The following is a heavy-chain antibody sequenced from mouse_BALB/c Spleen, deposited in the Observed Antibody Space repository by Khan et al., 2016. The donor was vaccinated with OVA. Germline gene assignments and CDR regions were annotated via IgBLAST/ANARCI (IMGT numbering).Heavy chain of an antibody. CDR2: ISYSGST. V-gene: IGHV3-2*02. CDR3: ARTARIKY. Sequence: EVQLQESGPGLVKPSQSLSLTCTVTGYSITSGYGWNWIRQFPGNKLEWMGYISYSGSTNYNPSLKSRISILRDTSKNQFVLQLNYVTTEDTATYYCARTARIKYWGQGTTVTVSS. J-gene: IGHJ2*01. CDR1: GYSITSGYG. D-gene: IGHD1-2*01.